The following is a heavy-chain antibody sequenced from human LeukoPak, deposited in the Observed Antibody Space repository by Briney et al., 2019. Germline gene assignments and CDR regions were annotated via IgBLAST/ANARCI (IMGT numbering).Heavy chain of an antibody. D-gene: IGHD5-24*01. CDR3: ARVNGYNMYYFDY. V-gene: IGHV1-8*03. CDR1: GYTFTSYD. CDR2: MNPNSGNT. J-gene: IGHJ4*02. Sequence: ASVKVSCKASGYTFTSYDINWVRQATGQGLEWMGWMNPNSGNTGYAQKFQGGVTITRNTSISTAYMELSSLRSEDTAVYYCARVNGYNMYYFDYWGQGTLVTVSS.